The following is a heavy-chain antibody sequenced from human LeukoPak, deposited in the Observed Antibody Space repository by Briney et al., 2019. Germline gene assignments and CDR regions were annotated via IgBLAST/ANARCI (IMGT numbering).Heavy chain of an antibody. V-gene: IGHV1-2*02. CDR1: GYIFTDYF. Sequence: ASVKVSFKASGYIFTDYFLHWVRQAPGQGLEWMGWINPNDGGTNSAQKFQGRVTMTRDTSISTVYLDLSRLTSDDTAVYYCARDGGMDVWGQGTTVIVSS. CDR2: INPNDGGT. J-gene: IGHJ6*02. CDR3: ARDGGMDV.